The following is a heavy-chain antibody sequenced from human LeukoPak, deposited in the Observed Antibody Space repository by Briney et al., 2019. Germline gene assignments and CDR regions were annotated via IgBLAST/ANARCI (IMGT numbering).Heavy chain of an antibody. CDR2: INPSGGST. Sequence: GASVKVSCKASGYTFTSYYMHWVRQAPGQGLEWMGIINPSGGSTSYAQKFQGKVTMTRDTSTSTVYMELSSLRSEDTAVYYCARDLWSLPYGMDVWGQGTTVTVSS. CDR1: GYTFTSYY. J-gene: IGHJ6*02. CDR3: ARDLWSLPYGMDV. D-gene: IGHD2-21*01. V-gene: IGHV1-46*01.